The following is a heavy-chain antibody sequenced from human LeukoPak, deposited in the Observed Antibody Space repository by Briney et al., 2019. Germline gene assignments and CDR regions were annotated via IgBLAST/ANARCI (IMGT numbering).Heavy chain of an antibody. D-gene: IGHD1-26*01. J-gene: IGHJ4*02. Sequence: ASVKVSCKASGYTFTSYDINWVRQATGQGLEWMGWMNPNSGNTGYAQKFQGRVTITRDTSASTAYMELSSLRPEDTAVHYCARQGGGPYSGSPFDYWGQGTLVTVSS. CDR2: MNPNSGNT. V-gene: IGHV1-8*01. CDR1: GYTFTSYD. CDR3: ARQGGGPYSGSPFDY.